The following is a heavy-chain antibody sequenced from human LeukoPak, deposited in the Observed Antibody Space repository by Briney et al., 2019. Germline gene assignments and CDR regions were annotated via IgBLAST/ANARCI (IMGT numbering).Heavy chain of an antibody. Sequence: GGSLRLSCAASGFTFSSYSMNWVRQAPGKGLEWVSSISSSSSYIYYADSVKGRFTVSRDNAKNSLYLQMNSLRAEDTAVYYCARSYCRGGSCYSGDAFDIWGQGTMVTVSS. CDR3: ARSYCRGGSCYSGDAFDI. CDR1: GFTFSSYS. V-gene: IGHV3-21*01. D-gene: IGHD2-15*01. CDR2: ISSSSSYI. J-gene: IGHJ3*02.